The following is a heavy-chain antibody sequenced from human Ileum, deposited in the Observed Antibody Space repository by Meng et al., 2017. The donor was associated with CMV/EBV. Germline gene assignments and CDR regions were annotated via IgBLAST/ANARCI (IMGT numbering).Heavy chain of an antibody. Sequence: VELGDSGGPLFKPGGSLRRPWAASGSTVTNNYRGYVRPAPGKGLEWVSVISLVGTTYDADSVKGRFTLSRDNSKNTLFLQMDSLRVEDTAVYYCARQGQSYISPIDYWGQGTLVTVSS. CDR3: ARQGQSYISPIDY. CDR1: GSTVTNNY. D-gene: IGHD3-10*01. J-gene: IGHJ4*02. V-gene: IGHV3-53*01. CDR2: ISLVGTT.